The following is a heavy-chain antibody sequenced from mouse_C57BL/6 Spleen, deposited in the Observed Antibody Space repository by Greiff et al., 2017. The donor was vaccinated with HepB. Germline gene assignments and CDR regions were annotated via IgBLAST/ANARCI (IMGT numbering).Heavy chain of an antibody. CDR2: IDPENGDT. D-gene: IGHD2-4*01. V-gene: IGHV14-4*01. Sequence: EVMLVESGAELVRPGASVKLSCTASGFNIKDDYMHWVKQRPEQGLEWIGWIDPENGDTEYASKFQGKATITADTSSNTAYLQLSSLTSEDTAVYYCTTEDDYDEGTAYWGQGTLVTVSA. CDR3: TTEDDYDEGTAY. J-gene: IGHJ3*01. CDR1: GFNIKDDY.